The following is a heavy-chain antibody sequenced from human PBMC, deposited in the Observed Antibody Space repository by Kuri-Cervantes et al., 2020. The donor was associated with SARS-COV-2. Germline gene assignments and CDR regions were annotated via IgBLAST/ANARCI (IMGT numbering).Heavy chain of an antibody. CDR1: GFTFSSYW. Sequence: GESLKISCAASGFTFSSYWMHWVRQAPGKGLVWVSRINSDGSSTSYADSVKGRFTISRDNAKNTLYLQMNSLRAEDTAVYYCARDVVHDFWSGYENWFDPCGQGILVTVSS. J-gene: IGHJ5*02. CDR2: INSDGSST. V-gene: IGHV3-74*01. D-gene: IGHD3-3*01. CDR3: ARDVVHDFWSGYENWFDP.